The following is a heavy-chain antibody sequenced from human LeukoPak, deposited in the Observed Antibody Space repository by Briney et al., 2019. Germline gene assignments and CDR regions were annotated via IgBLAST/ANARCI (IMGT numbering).Heavy chain of an antibody. Sequence: GGSLRLSCAASGFTFSNAWMSWVRQAPGKGLEWVGRIKSKTDGGTTDYAAPVKGRFTISRDDSKNTLYLQMNSLKTEDTAVYYCTTGDIVVVPAAIRSEFDYWGQGTPVTVSS. D-gene: IGHD2-2*02. V-gene: IGHV3-15*01. J-gene: IGHJ4*02. CDR3: TTGDIVVVPAAIRSEFDY. CDR1: GFTFSNAW. CDR2: IKSKTDGGTT.